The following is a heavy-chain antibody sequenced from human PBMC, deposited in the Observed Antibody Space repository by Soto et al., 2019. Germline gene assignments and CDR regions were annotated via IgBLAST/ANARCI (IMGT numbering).Heavy chain of an antibody. CDR3: ASPPLLTFGGVIASDY. V-gene: IGHV3-30-3*01. CDR1: GFTFSSYA. J-gene: IGHJ4*02. Sequence: PGGSLRLSCAASGFTFSSYAMHWVRQAPGKGLEWVAVISYDGSNKYYADSVKGRFTISRDNSKNTLYLQMNSLRAEDTAVYYCASPPLLTFGGVIASDYWGQGTLVTVSS. D-gene: IGHD3-16*02. CDR2: ISYDGSNK.